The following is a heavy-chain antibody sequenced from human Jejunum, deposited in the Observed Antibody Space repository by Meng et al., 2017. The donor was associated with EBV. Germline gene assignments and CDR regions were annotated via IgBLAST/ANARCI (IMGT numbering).Heavy chain of an antibody. CDR1: GGSVNSGNVY. D-gene: IGHD5-12*01. CDR2: IYYSGST. V-gene: IGHV4-61*01. CDR3: AGLRYSGYDRAFDY. J-gene: IGHJ4*02. Sequence: QRQLQESCPGLVKPSETLSLTCTVSGGSVNSGNVYWSWIRQPPGKGLEWIGNIYYSGSTNYIPSLKSRVTISLDTSKNQFSLKLSSVTAADTAVYYCAGLRYSGYDRAFDYWGQGALVTVSS.